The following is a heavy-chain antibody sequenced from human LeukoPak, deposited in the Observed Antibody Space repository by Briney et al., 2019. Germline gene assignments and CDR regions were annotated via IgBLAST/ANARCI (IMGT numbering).Heavy chain of an antibody. CDR3: AKKVVVGATSPYSDFQD. D-gene: IGHD1-26*01. J-gene: IGHJ1*01. CDR2: ISGSGVTT. Sequence: GRSLRLSGAASGFTFSSYAMHWVRQAPGKGLEWVSAISGSGVTTHYAGSVKGRFSISRDNSKNTLYLQMNSLRAEDTALYYCAKKVVVGATSPYSDFQDWGQGTLVTVSS. CDR1: GFTFSSYA. V-gene: IGHV3-23*01.